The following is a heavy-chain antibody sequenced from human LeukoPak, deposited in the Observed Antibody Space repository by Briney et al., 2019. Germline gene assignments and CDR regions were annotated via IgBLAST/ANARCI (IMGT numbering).Heavy chain of an antibody. Sequence: GASVKVSCKASGGTFRSYAISWVRQAPGQGLEWMGRIIPIFGIANYAQKFQGRVTITADKSTSTAYMELSSLRSEDTAVYYCATIGTVPAATRDLRKASYWGQGTLVTVSS. D-gene: IGHD2-2*01. V-gene: IGHV1-69*04. CDR3: ATIGTVPAATRDLRKASY. CDR1: GGTFRSYA. CDR2: IIPIFGIA. J-gene: IGHJ4*02.